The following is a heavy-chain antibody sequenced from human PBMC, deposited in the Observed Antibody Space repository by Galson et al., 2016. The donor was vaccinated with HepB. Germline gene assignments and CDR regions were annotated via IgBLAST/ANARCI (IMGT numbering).Heavy chain of an antibody. J-gene: IGHJ6*02. CDR3: ARNDYSQSGDYYNYYGMDV. CDR1: GYTFTSYG. D-gene: IGHD4-11*01. CDR2: ISPYNANT. Sequence: SVKVSCKASGYTFTSYGISWVRQAPGQGLEWMGWISPYNANTNSGQKLQDRVTVTADTFTNTAYMELRSLKSDDTAVYYCARNDYSQSGDYYNYYGMDVWGQGTTVTVSS. V-gene: IGHV1-18*01.